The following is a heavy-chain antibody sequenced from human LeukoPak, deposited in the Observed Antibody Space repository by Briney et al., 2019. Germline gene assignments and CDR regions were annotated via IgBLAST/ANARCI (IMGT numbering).Heavy chain of an antibody. J-gene: IGHJ4*02. D-gene: IGHD3-10*01. CDR3: ARHSEYYSGSGSASGYFDY. V-gene: IGHV4-39*01. CDR2: IYYDGTT. Sequence: PSESLSLTCSVSGGAIRSSSYYWGWIRQPPGKGLEWIGTIYYDGTTSYNPSLKSRVTISVDTSTNQFSLKLISVTAADTAVYYCARHSEYYSGSGSASGYFDYWGQGTLVTVSS. CDR1: GGAIRSSSYY.